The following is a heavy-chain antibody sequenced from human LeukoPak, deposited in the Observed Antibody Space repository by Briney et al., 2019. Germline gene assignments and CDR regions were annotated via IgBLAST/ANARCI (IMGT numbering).Heavy chain of an antibody. D-gene: IGHD3-10*01. J-gene: IGHJ4*02. Sequence: SETLSLTCAVYGGSFSGYYWSWIRQPPGKGLEWIGEINHSGSTNYNPSLKSRVTISVDTSKNQFSLKLSSVTAADTAVYYCARLVRGVSPFDYWGQGTLVTVSS. CDR1: GGSFSGYY. CDR2: INHSGST. CDR3: ARLVRGVSPFDY. V-gene: IGHV4-34*01.